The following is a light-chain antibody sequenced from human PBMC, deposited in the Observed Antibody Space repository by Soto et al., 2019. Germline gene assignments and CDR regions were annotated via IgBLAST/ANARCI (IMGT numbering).Light chain of an antibody. Sequence: QSALTQPPSASGSPGQSVTISCTGTSSDVGGYNYVSWYQQHPGKAPKLMIYEVSKRPSGVPDRFSGSKSGITASLTVSGLQAEDEADYYCSSYAGSNNRVFGTGTKVTVL. CDR2: EVS. CDR3: SSYAGSNNRV. CDR1: SSDVGGYNY. J-gene: IGLJ1*01. V-gene: IGLV2-8*01.